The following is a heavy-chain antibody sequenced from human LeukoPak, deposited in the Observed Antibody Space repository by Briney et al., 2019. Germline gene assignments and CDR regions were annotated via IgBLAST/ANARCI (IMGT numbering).Heavy chain of an antibody. CDR2: INAGNGNT. CDR3: ASASSGWYAAGKRFDY. CDR1: GYTFTSYA. D-gene: IGHD6-19*01. J-gene: IGHJ4*02. V-gene: IGHV1-3*01. Sequence: ASVKVSCKASGYTFTSYAMHWVRQAPGQRLEWMGWINAGNGNTKYSQKFQGRVTITADESTSTAYMELSSLRSEDTAVYYCASASSGWYAAGKRFDYWGQGTLVTVS.